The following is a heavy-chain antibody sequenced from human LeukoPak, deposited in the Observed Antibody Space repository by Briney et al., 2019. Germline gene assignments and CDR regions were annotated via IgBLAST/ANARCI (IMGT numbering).Heavy chain of an antibody. CDR1: GFTFSNYE. V-gene: IGHV3-48*03. J-gene: IGHJ4*02. Sequence: GGSLRLSCAASGFTFSNYEMNWVRQTPGKGLEWVSYISSGGSTIYYADSVMGRFTISRDNAKNSLYLQMNSLRAEDTAVYYCARGRIQLWSRWGQGTLVTVSS. CDR3: ARGRIQLWSR. D-gene: IGHD5-18*01. CDR2: ISSGGSTI.